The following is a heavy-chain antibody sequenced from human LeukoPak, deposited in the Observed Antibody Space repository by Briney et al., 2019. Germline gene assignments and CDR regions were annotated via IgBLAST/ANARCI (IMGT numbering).Heavy chain of an antibody. CDR3: RYSSRGGFDY. CDR2: IKPDGSEK. D-gene: IGHD6-13*01. Sequence: SSETRSLTCAVYGGSFSGYYWSWVRQAPGKGLEWVANIKPDGSEKYYVDSVGGRFTISRDNAKNSLYLQMNSLRAEDTAVYYCRYSSRGGFDYWGQGTLVTVSS. J-gene: IGHJ4*02. CDR1: GGSFSGYY. V-gene: IGHV3-7*02.